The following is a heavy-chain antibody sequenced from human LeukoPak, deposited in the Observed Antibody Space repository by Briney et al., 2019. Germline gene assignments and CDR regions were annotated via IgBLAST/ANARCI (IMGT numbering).Heavy chain of an antibody. D-gene: IGHD4-17*01. Sequence: GGSLRLSCAASGFTVSSNYMSWVRQAPGKGLEWVSVIYSGGSTYYADSVKGRFTISGDNSKNTLYLQMNSLRAEDTAVYYCARERSRAFDIWGQGTMVTVSS. J-gene: IGHJ3*02. V-gene: IGHV3-53*01. CDR1: GFTVSSNY. CDR3: ARERSRAFDI. CDR2: IYSGGST.